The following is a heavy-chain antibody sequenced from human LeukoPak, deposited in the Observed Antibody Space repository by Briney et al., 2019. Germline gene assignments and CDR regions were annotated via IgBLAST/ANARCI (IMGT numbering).Heavy chain of an antibody. J-gene: IGHJ3*01. CDR1: SYSISSGYY. D-gene: IGHD1-26*01. V-gene: IGHV4-38-2*01. CDR3: ARHYSGSYYRDAFDF. CDR2: IYHSGST. Sequence: PSETLSLTCAVSSYSISSGYYWGWIRQPPGKGLEWIGSIYHSGSTYYKPSLKSRVTISVDTSKNQFSLKLSSVPAADTAVYYCARHYSGSYYRDAFDFLGQGTMVTVSS.